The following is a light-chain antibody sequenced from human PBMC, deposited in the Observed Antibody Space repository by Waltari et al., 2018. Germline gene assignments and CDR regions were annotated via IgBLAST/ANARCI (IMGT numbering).Light chain of an antibody. CDR1: QSIRSY. V-gene: IGKV1-39*01. CDR3: QQSYSTPLT. Sequence: DIQMTQSPASLSASVGDRVTIDCRASQSIRSYLNLYQQKPGKAPKLLIYAASSLQSGVPSRFSGSGSGTDFTLTISSLQPEDFATYYCQQSYSTPLTFGGGAKVEIK. J-gene: IGKJ4*01. CDR2: AAS.